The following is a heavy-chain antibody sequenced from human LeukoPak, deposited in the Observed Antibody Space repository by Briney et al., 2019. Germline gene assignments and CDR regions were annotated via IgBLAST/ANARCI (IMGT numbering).Heavy chain of an antibody. J-gene: IGHJ4*02. CDR1: GFTFSSYA. CDR3: ARDHHFDY. CDR2: ISYDGSNK. V-gene: IGHV3-30-3*01. Sequence: PGGSLRLSCAASGFTFSSYAMHWVRQAPGKGLEWVAVISYDGSNKYYADSVKGRFTISRDNSKNTLYLQMNSLRAEDTAVYYCARDHHFDYWGQGTLVTVSS.